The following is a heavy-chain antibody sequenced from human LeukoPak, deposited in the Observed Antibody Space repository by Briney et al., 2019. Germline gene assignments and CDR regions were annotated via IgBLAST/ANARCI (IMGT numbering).Heavy chain of an antibody. CDR1: GFTFSTYA. CDR3: AKDRVDTAHYYYFDY. D-gene: IGHD5-18*01. Sequence: PGGSLRLSCAASGFTFSTYAMSWVRQAPGKGLEWVSAISGSGGSTYYADSVKGRFTISRDNSKNTVHLQMNSLRAEDTAVYYCAKDRVDTAHYYYFDYWGQGTLVTVSS. J-gene: IGHJ4*02. CDR2: ISGSGGST. V-gene: IGHV3-23*01.